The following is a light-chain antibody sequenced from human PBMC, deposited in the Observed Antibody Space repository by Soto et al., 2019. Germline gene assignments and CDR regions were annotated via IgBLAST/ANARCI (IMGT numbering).Light chain of an antibody. V-gene: IGKV3-20*01. Sequence: EIVLTQSPGTLSLSPGERATLSYRASQSVSGSYLAWYQQKPGQAPRLLIYGASSRATGIPDRFSGSGSGTDFTLTISRLEPEDFAVFYCQQYGSSPWTFGQGTNVEIK. CDR2: GAS. CDR1: QSVSGSY. J-gene: IGKJ1*01. CDR3: QQYGSSPWT.